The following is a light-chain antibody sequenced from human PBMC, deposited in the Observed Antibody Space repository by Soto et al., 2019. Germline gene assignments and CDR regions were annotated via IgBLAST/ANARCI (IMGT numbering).Light chain of an antibody. CDR2: WAS. CDR3: QQYYSTPIT. J-gene: IGKJ5*01. Sequence: DIVMTQSPDSLAVSPGERATINRKSSQSVLYRSNNKNYLAWYQQKPGQPPKLLIYWASNRESGVPDRFSGSGSGTDFTLTISSLQAEDVAVYYCQQYYSTPITFGQGTRLEIK. CDR1: QSVLYRSNNKNY. V-gene: IGKV4-1*01.